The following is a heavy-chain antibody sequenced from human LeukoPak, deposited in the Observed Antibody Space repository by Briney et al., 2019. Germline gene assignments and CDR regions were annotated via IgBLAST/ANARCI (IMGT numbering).Heavy chain of an antibody. CDR1: GGSFSAYY. Sequence: SETLSLTCAVYGGSFSAYYWSWIRQPPGKGLEWIGEIHHSGSTNYNPSLKSRVTISVDTSKNQFSLKLSSVTAADTAVYYCARDSDSSGYYSAFDIWGQGTMVTVSS. V-gene: IGHV4-34*01. CDR2: IHHSGST. J-gene: IGHJ3*02. CDR3: ARDSDSSGYYSAFDI. D-gene: IGHD3-22*01.